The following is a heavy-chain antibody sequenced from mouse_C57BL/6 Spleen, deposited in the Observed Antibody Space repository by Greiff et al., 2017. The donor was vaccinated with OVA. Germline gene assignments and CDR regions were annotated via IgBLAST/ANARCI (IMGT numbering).Heavy chain of an antibody. J-gene: IGHJ3*01. CDR3: AVYGSSPWFAC. Sequence: QVQLQQPGAELVKPGASVKLSCKASGYTFTSYWMQWVKQRPGQGLEWIGEIDPSDSYTNYNQKFKGKATLTVDTSSSTAYMQLSSLTSEDSAVYYCAVYGSSPWFACWGQGTLVTVSA. D-gene: IGHD1-1*01. CDR1: GYTFTSYW. CDR2: IDPSDSYT. V-gene: IGHV1-50*01.